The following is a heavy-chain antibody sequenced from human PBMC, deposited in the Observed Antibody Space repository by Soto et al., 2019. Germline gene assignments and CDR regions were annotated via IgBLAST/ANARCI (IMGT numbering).Heavy chain of an antibody. CDR1: GGSISSGDYY. CDR3: ARSKIWYSSSWRGAFDI. D-gene: IGHD6-13*01. CDR2: IYYSGST. Sequence: QVQLQESGPGLVKPSQTLSLTCTVSGGSISSGDYYWSWIHQPPGKGLEWIGYIYYSGSTYYNPSLKSRVTISVDTSKNQFSLKLSSVTAADTAVYYCARSKIWYSSSWRGAFDIWGQGTMVTVSS. V-gene: IGHV4-30-4*01. J-gene: IGHJ3*02.